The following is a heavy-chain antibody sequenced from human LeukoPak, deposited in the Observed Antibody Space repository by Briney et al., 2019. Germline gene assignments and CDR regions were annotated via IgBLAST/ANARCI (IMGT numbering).Heavy chain of an antibody. CDR2: INPSGGRT. CDR1: GYTFTRYY. J-gene: IGHJ4*02. Sequence: ASVKVSCKASGYTFTRYYMHWVRQAPGQGLEWMGIINPSGGRTTYAQKFQGRVTMTRDMSTSTVYMEMSSVRSEDTAVYYCARVTYGFWSGYPYYFDYWGQGTLVTVSS. V-gene: IGHV1-46*01. CDR3: ARVTYGFWSGYPYYFDY. D-gene: IGHD3-3*01.